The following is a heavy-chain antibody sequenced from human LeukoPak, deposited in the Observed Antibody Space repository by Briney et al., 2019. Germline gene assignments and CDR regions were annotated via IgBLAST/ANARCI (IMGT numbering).Heavy chain of an antibody. V-gene: IGHV3-7*01. CDR3: ARILDSAWGELGY. CDR1: GFTLSSYW. Sequence: GGSLRLSCAASGFTLSSYWMSWVRQAPGKGLEWVANIKQDGSEKYYVDSVKGRFTISRDNAKNSLYLQMNSLRAEDTAVYYCARILDSAWGELGYWGQGTLVTVSS. J-gene: IGHJ4*02. D-gene: IGHD6-19*01. CDR2: IKQDGSEK.